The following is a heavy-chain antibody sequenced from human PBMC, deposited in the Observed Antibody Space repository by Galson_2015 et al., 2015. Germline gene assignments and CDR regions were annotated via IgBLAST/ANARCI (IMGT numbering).Heavy chain of an antibody. CDR1: GGSISSSNW. J-gene: IGHJ4*02. Sequence: ATLSLTCAVSGGSISSSNWWSWVRQPPGKGLEWIGEIYHSGSTNYNPSLKSRVTISVDKSKNQFSLKLSSVTAADTAVYYCARDQDCSGGSCPYDYWGQGTLVTVSS. CDR2: IYHSGST. CDR3: ARDQDCSGGSCPYDY. D-gene: IGHD2-15*01. V-gene: IGHV4-4*02.